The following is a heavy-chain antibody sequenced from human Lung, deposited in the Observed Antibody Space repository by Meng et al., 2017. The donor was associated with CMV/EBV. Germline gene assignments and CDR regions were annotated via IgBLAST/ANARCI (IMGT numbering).Heavy chain of an antibody. Sequence: CTVSGGSINSVGYYWTWIRQRPGKGLEWIGYIYYSGGTNYNPSLQSRVTISVDTSKNQFSLKLSSVTAADTAVYYCARDEGATPFDYWGQGTLVTVSS. J-gene: IGHJ4*02. V-gene: IGHV4-31*03. CDR2: IYYSGGT. D-gene: IGHD1-26*01. CDR1: GGSINSVGYY. CDR3: ARDEGATPFDY.